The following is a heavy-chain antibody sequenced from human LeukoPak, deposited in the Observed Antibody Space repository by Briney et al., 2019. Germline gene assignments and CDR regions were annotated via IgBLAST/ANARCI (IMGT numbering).Heavy chain of an antibody. Sequence: GGSLRLSCAASGFTFGSYSMNWVRQAPGKGLEWVAVISSDGTNKDYADSVKGRFSISRDNSKNTLYLQMNRLRADDTAVYYCARDRSQEFDPWGQGTLVTVSS. V-gene: IGHV3-30*03. D-gene: IGHD3-10*01. CDR2: ISSDGTNK. CDR1: GFTFGSYS. CDR3: ARDRSQEFDP. J-gene: IGHJ5*02.